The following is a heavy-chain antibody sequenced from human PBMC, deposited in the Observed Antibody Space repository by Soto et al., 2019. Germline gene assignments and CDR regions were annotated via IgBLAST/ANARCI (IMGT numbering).Heavy chain of an antibody. Sequence: SETLSLTCAVYGGSFSGYYWSWIRQPPGKGLEWIGEINHSGSTNYNPSLKSRVTISVDTSKTQFSLMLTSVTAADTAVYYCARHPSRTYSIIASWGKGALVT. CDR2: INHSGST. CDR1: GGSFSGYY. CDR3: ARHPSRTYSIIAS. D-gene: IGHD1-26*01. V-gene: IGHV4-34*01. J-gene: IGHJ4*02.